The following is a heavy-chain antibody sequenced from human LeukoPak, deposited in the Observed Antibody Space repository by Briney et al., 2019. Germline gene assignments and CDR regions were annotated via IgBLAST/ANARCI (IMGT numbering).Heavy chain of an antibody. CDR1: GFSVSSYY. J-gene: IGHJ6*03. Sequence: GGSLRLSCTASGFSVSSYYMTWVRQAPGKGLEWVSVIYAGGSTYYADSVKGRFTISRDNSNNTQYLQMNSLRAEDTAMYYCAREWGSSGWYVSYMDVWGKGTTVTVSS. CDR3: AREWGSSGWYVSYMDV. D-gene: IGHD6-19*01. CDR2: IYAGGST. V-gene: IGHV3-53*01.